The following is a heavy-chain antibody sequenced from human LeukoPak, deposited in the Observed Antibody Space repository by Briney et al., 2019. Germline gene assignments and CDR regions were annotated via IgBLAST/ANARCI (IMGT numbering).Heavy chain of an antibody. CDR3: AREAIQPPQMAIDY. V-gene: IGHV4-30-4*01. Sequence: SETLSLTCTVSGGSISSGDYYWSWIRQPPGKGLEWIGYIYYSGSTYYNPSLKSRVTISVDTSKNQFSLKLSSVTAADTAVYYCAREAIQPPQMAIDYWGQGTLVTVSS. CDR1: GGSISSGDYY. CDR2: IYYSGST. D-gene: IGHD5-24*01. J-gene: IGHJ4*02.